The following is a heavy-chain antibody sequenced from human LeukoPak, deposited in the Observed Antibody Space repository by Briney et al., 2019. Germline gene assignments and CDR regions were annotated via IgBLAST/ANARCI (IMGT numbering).Heavy chain of an antibody. V-gene: IGHV3-30*18. CDR3: AKDEQYHPGHYMDV. CDR2: VSYDGTET. D-gene: IGHD2-2*01. Sequence: PGRSLRLSCAASGFIFSRYGIHWVRQAPGKGLEWVAVVSYDGTETKYADSVKGRLNLSGDNSKNTLYLQMNSLRAEDTAVYYCAKDEQYHPGHYMDVWGKGTTVTVSS. CDR1: GFIFSRYG. J-gene: IGHJ6*03.